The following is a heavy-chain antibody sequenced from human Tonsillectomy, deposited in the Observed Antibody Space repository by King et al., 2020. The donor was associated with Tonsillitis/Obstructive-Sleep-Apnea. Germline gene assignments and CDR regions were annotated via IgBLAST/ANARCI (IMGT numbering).Heavy chain of an antibody. J-gene: IGHJ6*03. D-gene: IGHD3-10*01. CDR3: TREAGRSYYMDV. CDR1: GFTFSSYW. Sequence: VQLVESGGGLVQPGGSLRLSCAASGFTFSSYWMHWVRQAPGKGLVWVSRIKRDGSSTSYADSVKGRFTISRDNAKNTLYLQMNSLRAEDTAVYYCTREAGRSYYMDVWGKGTTGTVSS. CDR2: IKRDGSST. V-gene: IGHV3-74*01.